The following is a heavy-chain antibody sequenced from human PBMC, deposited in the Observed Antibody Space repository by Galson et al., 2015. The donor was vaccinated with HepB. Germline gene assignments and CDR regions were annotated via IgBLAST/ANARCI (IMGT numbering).Heavy chain of an antibody. D-gene: IGHD4/OR15-4a*01. Sequence: SLRLSCAASGFRFDNYGMHWVRQVQGKDLEWVAGINWNSDNIAYADSVKGRFTISRDNAKNSLYSQMTSLRPEDTALYYCAKLGPDYYFDHWGQGTLVIVSS. CDR3: AKLGPDYYFDH. V-gene: IGHV3-9*01. CDR1: GFRFDNYG. J-gene: IGHJ4*02. CDR2: INWNSDNI.